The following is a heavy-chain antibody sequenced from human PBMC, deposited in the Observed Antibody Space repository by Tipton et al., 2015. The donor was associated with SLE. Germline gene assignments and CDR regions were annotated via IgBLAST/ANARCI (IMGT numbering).Heavy chain of an antibody. J-gene: IGHJ1*01. CDR2: ISSSSSYI. CDR3: ARARVSEGYFQH. V-gene: IGHV3-21*03. CDR1: GFTFSSYS. Sequence: SLRLSCAASGFTFSSYSMNWVRQAPGKGLEWVSSISSSSSYIYYVDSVKGRFTISRDNAKSSLYLQMNSLRAEDTAVYYCARARVSEGYFQHWGQGTLVTVSS. D-gene: IGHD6-13*01.